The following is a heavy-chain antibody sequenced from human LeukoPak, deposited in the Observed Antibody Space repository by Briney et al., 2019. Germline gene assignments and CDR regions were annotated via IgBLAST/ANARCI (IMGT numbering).Heavy chain of an antibody. Sequence: PSETLSLTCAVYGGSFSGYYWSWIRQPPGKGLDWIGEINHSGSTNYNPSLKSRVTISVDTSKNQFSLKLSSVTAADTAVYYCARGRRGYDSSTPKYWGQGTLVTVSS. D-gene: IGHD3-22*01. J-gene: IGHJ4*02. CDR2: INHSGST. CDR3: ARGRRGYDSSTPKY. CDR1: GGSFSGYY. V-gene: IGHV4-34*01.